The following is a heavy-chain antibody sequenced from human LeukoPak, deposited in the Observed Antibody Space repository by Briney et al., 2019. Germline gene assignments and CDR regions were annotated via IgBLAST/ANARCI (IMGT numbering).Heavy chain of an antibody. J-gene: IGHJ4*02. CDR2: IYYSGST. D-gene: IGHD5-24*01. CDR1: GGSISSYY. CDR3: ARDPNGLDYFDY. Sequence: SETLSLTCTVSGGSISSYYWSWLRQPPGKGLEWLGDIYYSGSTNYNPSLKSRVTISVDTSKNQFSLKLSSVTAADTAVYYCARDPNGLDYFDYWGQGTLVTVSS. V-gene: IGHV4-59*01.